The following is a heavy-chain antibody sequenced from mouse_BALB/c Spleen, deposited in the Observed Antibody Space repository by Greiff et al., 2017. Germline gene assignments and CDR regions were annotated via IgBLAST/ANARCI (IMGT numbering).Heavy chain of an antibody. J-gene: IGHJ4*01. D-gene: IGHD1-2*01. CDR1: GFSLTSYD. CDR3: ARAGLRLRGAMDY. CDR2: IWTGGGT. V-gene: IGHV2-9-2*01. Sequence: VKLVESGPGLVAPSQSLSITCTVSGFSLTSYDISWIRQPPGKGLEWLGVIWTGGGTNYNSAFMSRLSISKDNSKSQVFLKMNSLQTDDTAMYYCARAGLRLRGAMDYWGQGTSVTVSS.